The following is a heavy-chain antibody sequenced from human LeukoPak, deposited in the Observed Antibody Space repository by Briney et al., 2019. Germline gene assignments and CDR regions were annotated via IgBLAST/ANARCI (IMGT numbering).Heavy chain of an antibody. Sequence: GGSLRLSCAASGFTFSSYSMNWVRQAPGKGLEWVSYISSSSSTICYADSVKGRFTISRDNAKNSLYLQMNSLRAEDTAVYYCARERSYYLRYWGQGTLVTVSS. CDR2: ISSSSSTI. CDR1: GFTFSSYS. J-gene: IGHJ4*02. D-gene: IGHD1-26*01. CDR3: ARERSYYLRY. V-gene: IGHV3-48*01.